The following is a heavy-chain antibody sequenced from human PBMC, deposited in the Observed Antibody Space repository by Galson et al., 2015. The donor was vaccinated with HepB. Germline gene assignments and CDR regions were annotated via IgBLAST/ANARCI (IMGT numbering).Heavy chain of an antibody. CDR3: ARDGVLYYGSGSYYIDY. D-gene: IGHD3-10*01. CDR1: GFTFDDYG. V-gene: IGHV3-20*04. CDR2: INWNGGST. Sequence: SLRLSCAASGFTFDDYGMSWVRQAPGKGLEWVSGINWNGGSTGYADSVKGRFTISRDNAKNSLYLQMNSLRAEDTALYYCARDGVLYYGSGSYYIDYWGQGTLVTVSS. J-gene: IGHJ4*02.